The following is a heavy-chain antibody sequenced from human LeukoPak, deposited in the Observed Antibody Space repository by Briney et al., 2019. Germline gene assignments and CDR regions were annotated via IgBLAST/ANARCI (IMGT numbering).Heavy chain of an antibody. CDR3: ARVSYCGGDCYSEYFQH. CDR2: ISAYNGNT. Sequence: ASVKVSCKASGYTFTSYGISWVRQAPGQGLEWMGWISAYNGNTDYAQKLQGRVTMTTDTSTSTAYMELRSLRSDDTAVYYCARVSYCGGDCYSEYFQHWGQGTLVTVSS. CDR1: GYTFTSYG. D-gene: IGHD2-21*01. V-gene: IGHV1-18*01. J-gene: IGHJ1*01.